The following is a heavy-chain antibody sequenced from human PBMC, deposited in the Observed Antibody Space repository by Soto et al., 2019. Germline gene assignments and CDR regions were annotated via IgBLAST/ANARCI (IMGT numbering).Heavy chain of an antibody. CDR2: INAKTGDT. D-gene: IGHD2-21*01. CDR3: ERDPPRYFTSSPEGAGL. V-gene: IGHV1-2*02. CDR1: RYTFTDSH. Sequence: ASVKVSCKASRYTFTDSHILCVRQASGQGLEWLGWINAKTGDTNYPHKFQGRINMTRDTSMSTAYMEMTNLTSDDTAVYYCERDPPRYFTSSPEGAGLWGQGTLVTVSS. J-gene: IGHJ4*02.